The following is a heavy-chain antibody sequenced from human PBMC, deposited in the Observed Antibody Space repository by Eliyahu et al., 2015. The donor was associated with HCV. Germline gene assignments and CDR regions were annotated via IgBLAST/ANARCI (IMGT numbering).Heavy chain of an antibody. CDR2: IYTSGST. D-gene: IGHD1-26*01. J-gene: IGHJ4*02. CDR1: GGSISTGSYY. V-gene: IGHV4-61*02. Sequence: QLQESGPGLVKPSQTLSLTCTVSGGSISTGSYYWSWIRQPAGKGLEWIGRIYTSGSTNYNPSLKSRVTIPVDTSKNQFSLKLSSVTAADTAVYYCARDKELWKVGAELDYWGQGTLVTVSS. CDR3: ARDKELWKVGAELDY.